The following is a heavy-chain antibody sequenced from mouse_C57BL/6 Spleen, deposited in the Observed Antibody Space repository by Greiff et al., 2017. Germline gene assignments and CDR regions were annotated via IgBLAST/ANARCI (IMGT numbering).Heavy chain of an antibody. V-gene: IGHV1-76*01. J-gene: IGHJ2*01. CDR2: IYPGSGNT. CDR1: GYTFTDYY. D-gene: IGHD2-2*01. Sequence: VQLVESGAELVRPGASVKLSCKASGYTFTDYYINWVKQRPGQGLEWIARIYPGSGNTYYNEKFKGKATLTAEKSSSTAYMQLSSLTSEDSAVYFCAYGYDDWGQGTTLTVSS. CDR3: AYGYDD.